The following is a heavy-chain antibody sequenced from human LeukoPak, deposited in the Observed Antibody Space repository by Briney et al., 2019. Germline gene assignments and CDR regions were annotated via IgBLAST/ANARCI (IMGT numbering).Heavy chain of an antibody. Sequence: PGGSLRLSCAASGFTFSTNEMSWVRQAPGKGLEWVSYISPYGTTIYYADSVKGRFTISRDNAQDSLYLQMNSLRAEDTAVYYCAKSWQWLVPINYFDYWGQGTLVTVSS. CDR3: AKSWQWLVPINYFDY. J-gene: IGHJ4*02. CDR1: GFTFSTNE. CDR2: ISPYGTTI. D-gene: IGHD6-19*01. V-gene: IGHV3-48*03.